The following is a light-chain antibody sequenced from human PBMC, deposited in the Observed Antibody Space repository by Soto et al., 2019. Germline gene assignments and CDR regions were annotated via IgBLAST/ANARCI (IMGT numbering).Light chain of an antibody. CDR1: SSDVGAYNY. CDR2: EVS. V-gene: IGLV2-8*01. J-gene: IGLJ1*01. CDR3: SSYAGSDVFV. Sequence: SALAQPPSASGSPGQSVAISCTGTSSDVGAYNYVAWYQQHPGKVPKLMIYEVSKRPSGVPDRFSGSKSGNTASLTVSGLQADDEADYYCSSYAGSDVFVFGTGTKVTVL.